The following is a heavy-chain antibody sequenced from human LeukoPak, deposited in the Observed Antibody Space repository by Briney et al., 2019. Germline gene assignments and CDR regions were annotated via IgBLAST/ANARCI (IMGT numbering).Heavy chain of an antibody. CDR1: GYTFTGYY. V-gene: IGHV1-2*06. CDR2: INPNSGGT. D-gene: IGHD6-13*01. CDR3: ARDGDGSSWLFNY. Sequence: ASVNVSCKASGYTFTGYYMHWVRQAPGQGLEWMGRINPNSGGTNYAQKFQGRVTMTRDTSISTAYMELSRLRSDDTAVYYCARDGDGSSWLFNYWGQGTLVTVSS. J-gene: IGHJ4*02.